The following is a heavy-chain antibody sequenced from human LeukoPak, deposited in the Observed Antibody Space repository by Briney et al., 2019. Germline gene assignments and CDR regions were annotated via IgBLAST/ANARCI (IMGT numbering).Heavy chain of an antibody. J-gene: IGHJ3*02. V-gene: IGHV4-39*07. CDR1: GDSISSSSYY. CDR2: IYYSGST. CDR3: ARGVLTRGDI. D-gene: IGHD2-2*01. Sequence: PSETLSLTCTVSGDSISSSSYYWGWIRQPPGKGLEWIGSIYYSGSTYYNPSLKSRVTISVDTSKNQFSLKLSSVTAADTAVYYCARGVLTRGDIWGQGTMVTVSS.